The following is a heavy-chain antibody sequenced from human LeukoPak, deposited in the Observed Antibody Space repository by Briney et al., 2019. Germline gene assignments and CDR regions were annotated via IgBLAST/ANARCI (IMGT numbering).Heavy chain of an antibody. V-gene: IGHV1-18*01. CDR1: GYTFTSYG. CDR3: ARDQGYYDSSGYELQIDY. Sequence: ASVKVSCKASGYTFTSYGISWGRQAPGQGLEWMGWISAYNGNTNYAQKLQGRVTMTTDTSTSTAYMELRSLRSDDTAVYYCARDQGYYDSSGYELQIDYWGQGTLVTVSS. J-gene: IGHJ4*02. CDR2: ISAYNGNT. D-gene: IGHD3-22*01.